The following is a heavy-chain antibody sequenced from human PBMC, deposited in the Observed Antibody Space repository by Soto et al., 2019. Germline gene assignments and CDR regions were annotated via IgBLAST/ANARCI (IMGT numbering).Heavy chain of an antibody. V-gene: IGHV1-69*13. D-gene: IGHD6-13*01. J-gene: IGHJ4*02. CDR1: GGTFSSYA. Sequence: SVKVSCKASGGTFSSYAISWVRQAPGQGLEWMGGIIPIFGTANYAQKFQGRVTITADESTSTAYMELSSLRSEDTAVYYCARDVAPAAPIAAAGTGYFDYWGQGTLVTVSS. CDR3: ARDVAPAAPIAAAGTGYFDY. CDR2: IIPIFGTA.